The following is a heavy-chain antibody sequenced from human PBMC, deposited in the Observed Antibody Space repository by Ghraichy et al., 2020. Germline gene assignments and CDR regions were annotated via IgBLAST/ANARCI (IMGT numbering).Heavy chain of an antibody. CDR1: GGSISSSSYY. J-gene: IGHJ4*02. D-gene: IGHD3-10*01. Sequence: SETLSLTCTVSGGSISSSSYYWGWIRQPPGKGLEWIGSIYYSGSTYYNPSLKSRVTISVDTSKNQFSLKLSSVTAADTAVYYCARPGFDWAGYYFDYWGQGTLVTVSS. V-gene: IGHV4-39*01. CDR3: ARPGFDWAGYYFDY. CDR2: IYYSGST.